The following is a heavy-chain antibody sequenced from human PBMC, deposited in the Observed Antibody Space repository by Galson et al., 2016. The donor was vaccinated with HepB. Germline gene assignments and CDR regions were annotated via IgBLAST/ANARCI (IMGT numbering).Heavy chain of an antibody. Sequence: SETLSLTCAVYGGSFSAYYWSWIRQPPGKGLAWIGEINHSGSTNYNPSLKSRVTISIETSKNQLSLKLSSVTAADTAVYYCARGARGRYYGSGSYRPVVWFDPWGQGTLVTVSS. D-gene: IGHD3-10*01. CDR1: GGSFSAYY. CDR3: ARGARGRYYGSGSYRPVVWFDP. J-gene: IGHJ5*02. V-gene: IGHV4-34*01. CDR2: INHSGST.